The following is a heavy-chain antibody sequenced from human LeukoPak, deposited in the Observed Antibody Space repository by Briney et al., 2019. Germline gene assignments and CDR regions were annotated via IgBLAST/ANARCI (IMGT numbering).Heavy chain of an antibody. CDR1: GGSISSGGYY. D-gene: IGHD3-10*01. V-gene: IGHV4-31*03. Sequence: SESLSLTCTVSGGSISSGGYYWSWIRQHPGKGLEWIGYIYYSGSTYYNPSLKSRVTISVDTSKNQFSLKLSSVTAADTAVYYCARDGDYYGSGSYYSIWGQGTMVTVSS. CDR2: IYYSGST. CDR3: ARDGDYYGSGSYYSI. J-gene: IGHJ3*02.